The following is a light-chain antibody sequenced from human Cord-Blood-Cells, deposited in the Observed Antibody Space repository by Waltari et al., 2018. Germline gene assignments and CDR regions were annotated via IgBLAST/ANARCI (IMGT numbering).Light chain of an antibody. V-gene: IGKV3-15*01. CDR3: QQYNNWPYT. CDR1: KSVSSN. J-gene: IGKJ2*01. Sequence: EIVMTQSPATLSVSPGERATLSCRASKSVSSNIAWYHQKPGQAPRLPIYGASTRATGIPARFSGSGSGTEFTLTISSLQSEDFAVYYCQQYNNWPYTFGQGTKLEIK. CDR2: GAS.